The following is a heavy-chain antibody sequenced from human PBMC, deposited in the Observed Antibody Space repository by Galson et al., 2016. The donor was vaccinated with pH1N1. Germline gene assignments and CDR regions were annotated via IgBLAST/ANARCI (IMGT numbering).Heavy chain of an antibody. Sequence: SVKVSCKASGGNFNSHGFSWVRQAPGQGLEWMGRIIPILGTTNYAQRFQGKVTISADESTNTAYMELNSLRTEDTALYYCAREYYYDDDLRDWYFDLWGRGTLVTVSS. CDR3: AREYYYDDDLRDWYFDL. D-gene: IGHD3-22*01. CDR2: IIPILGTT. J-gene: IGHJ2*01. CDR1: GGNFNSHG. V-gene: IGHV1-69*13.